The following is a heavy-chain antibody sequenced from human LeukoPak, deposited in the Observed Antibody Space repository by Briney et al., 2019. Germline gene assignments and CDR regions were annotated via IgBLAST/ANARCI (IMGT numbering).Heavy chain of an antibody. D-gene: IGHD6-25*01. CDR1: GYTFTGYY. Sequence: GASVKVSCKASGYTFTGYYMHWVRQAPGQGLEWMGWINPNSGGTNYAQKFQGRVTMTRDTSISTAYMELSRLRSDDTAVYYCARVEDSSEYYFDYLGQGTLVTGSS. CDR2: INPNSGGT. J-gene: IGHJ4*02. V-gene: IGHV1-2*02. CDR3: ARVEDSSEYYFDY.